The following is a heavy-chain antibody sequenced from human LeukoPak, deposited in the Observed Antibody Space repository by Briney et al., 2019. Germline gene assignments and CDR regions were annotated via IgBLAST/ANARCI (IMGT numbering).Heavy chain of an antibody. CDR2: INHSGST. CDR1: GGSFSGYY. CDR3: ARLPRDY. J-gene: IGHJ4*02. V-gene: IGHV4-34*01. Sequence: SETLSLTCAVYGGSFSGYYWSWIRQPPGKGLEWIGEINHSGSTNYNPSLKSRVTISVDTSKNQFSLKLSPVTAADTAVYYCARLPRDYWGQGTLVTVSS.